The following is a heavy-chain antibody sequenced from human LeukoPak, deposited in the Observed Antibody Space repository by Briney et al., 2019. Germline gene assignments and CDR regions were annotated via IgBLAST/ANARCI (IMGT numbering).Heavy chain of an antibody. Sequence: GGSLRLSCAASGFTFSSYAMHWVRQAPGKGLEWVAFIRYDGSNKYYADSVKGRFTISRDNAKNSLYLQMNSLRAEDTAVYYCARDLGIDYGSVDNWGQGTLVTVAS. CDR1: GFTFSSYA. CDR2: IRYDGSNK. J-gene: IGHJ4*02. D-gene: IGHD3-10*01. V-gene: IGHV3-30*02. CDR3: ARDLGIDYGSVDN.